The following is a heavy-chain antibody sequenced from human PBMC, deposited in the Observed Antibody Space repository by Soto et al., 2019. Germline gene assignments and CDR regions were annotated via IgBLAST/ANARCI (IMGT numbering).Heavy chain of an antibody. Sequence: QVQLVESGGGVVQPGRSLRLSCAASGFTFSSYGMHWVRQAPGKGLEWVAVISYDGSNKYYADSVKGRFTISRDNSKNTLYLQMNSLRAEDTAVYYCAKERDYCGMAVWGPGTTVTVSS. V-gene: IGHV3-30*18. CDR2: ISYDGSNK. CDR1: GFTFSSYG. J-gene: IGHJ6*02. CDR3: AKERDYCGMAV.